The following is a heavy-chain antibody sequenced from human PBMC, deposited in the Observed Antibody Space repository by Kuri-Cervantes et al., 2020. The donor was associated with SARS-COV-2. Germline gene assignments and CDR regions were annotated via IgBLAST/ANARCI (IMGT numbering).Heavy chain of an antibody. J-gene: IGHJ5*02. D-gene: IGHD5-12*01. Sequence: GGSLRLTCAASGLSFSNYAMSWVRQAPGKGLEWVSSISGSGDDTHYADTVKGRFTISRDNSKNTLYLQMNSLRAEDTAVYYCAKGGSVLATINRWASSWGQGTPVTVSS. CDR1: GLSFSNYA. V-gene: IGHV3-23*01. CDR2: ISGSGDDT. CDR3: AKGGSVLATINRWASS.